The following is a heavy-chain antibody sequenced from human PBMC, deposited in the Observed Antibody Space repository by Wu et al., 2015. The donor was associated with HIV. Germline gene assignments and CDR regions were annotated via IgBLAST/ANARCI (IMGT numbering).Heavy chain of an antibody. Sequence: QVQLVQSGAEVKKPGSSVKVSCKASGGTFSRYAISWVRQAPGQGLEWMGGIIPISSTANYAQKFQGRVTMTADESTSTAYMELSSLRSEDTAVYYCARALSTHYYDSSGYLDYWGQGTLVTVSS. CDR3: ARALSTHYYDSSGYLDY. CDR1: GGTFSRYA. J-gene: IGHJ4*02. V-gene: IGHV1-69*12. CDR2: IIPISSTA. D-gene: IGHD3-22*01.